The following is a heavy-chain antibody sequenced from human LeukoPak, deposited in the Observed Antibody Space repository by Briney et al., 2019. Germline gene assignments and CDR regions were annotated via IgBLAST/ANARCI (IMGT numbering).Heavy chain of an antibody. J-gene: IGHJ6*02. V-gene: IGHV3-30*03. CDR2: ISYDGSNK. CDR3: ARSSPGNPNYYGSGSRYYGMDV. CDR1: GFTFSSDG. Sequence: PGRSLRLSCAASGFTFSSDGMHWVRQAPGKGLEWVAVISYDGSNKYDADSVKGRFTISRDNSRNTLYLQMNSLRAEDAAVYYCARSSPGNPNYYGSGSRYYGMDVWGQGTTVTVSS. D-gene: IGHD3-10*01.